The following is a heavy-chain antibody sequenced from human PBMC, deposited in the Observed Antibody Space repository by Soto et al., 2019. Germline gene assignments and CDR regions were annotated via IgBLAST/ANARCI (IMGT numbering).Heavy chain of an antibody. V-gene: IGHV3-21*01. CDR3: ARGVGPGGMDV. J-gene: IGHJ6*02. CDR1: GFTFSSYS. Sequence: KTGGSLRLSCAASGFTFSSYSMNWVRQAPGKGLEWVSSISSSSSYIYYADSVKGRFTISRDNAKNSLYLQMNSLRAEDTAVYYCARGVGPGGMDVWGQGTTVTVSS. CDR2: ISSSSSYI. D-gene: IGHD1-26*01.